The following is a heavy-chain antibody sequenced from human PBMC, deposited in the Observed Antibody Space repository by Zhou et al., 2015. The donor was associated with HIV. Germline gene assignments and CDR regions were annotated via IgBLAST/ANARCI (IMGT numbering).Heavy chain of an antibody. Sequence: QVQLVQSGAEVKKPGASVKVSCKASGYTFTGYYMHWVRQAPGQGLEWMGWINPNSGGTNYAQKFQGWVTMTRDTSISTAYMELSSLRSEDTAVYYCARDIRKATVPNYYGMDVWGQGTTVTVSS. J-gene: IGHJ6*02. CDR1: GYTFTGYY. CDR3: ARDIRKATVPNYYGMDV. CDR2: INPNSGGT. D-gene: IGHD4-17*01. V-gene: IGHV1-2*04.